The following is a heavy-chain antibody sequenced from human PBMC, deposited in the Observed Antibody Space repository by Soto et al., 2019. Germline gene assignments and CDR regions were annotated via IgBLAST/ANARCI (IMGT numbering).Heavy chain of an antibody. D-gene: IGHD3-22*01. CDR3: VRDDRWAFDF. Sequence: PGGSLRVSCAASRFTFSNYAMNWVRQAPGKGLEWVSYISIGSGSIFYADSVKGRFTISRDDAKNSLYLQMNALRDEDTAVYYCVRDDRWAFDFWGQGTMVTVSS. V-gene: IGHV3-48*02. CDR2: ISIGSGSI. J-gene: IGHJ3*01. CDR1: RFTFSNYA.